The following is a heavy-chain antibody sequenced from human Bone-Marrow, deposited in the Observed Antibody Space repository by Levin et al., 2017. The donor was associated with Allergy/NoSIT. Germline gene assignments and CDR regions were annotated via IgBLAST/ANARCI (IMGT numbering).Heavy chain of an antibody. CDR3: ARAGRGDIVVVVAATRGLTFDP. Sequence: SCTVSGGSISSYYWSWIRQPPGKGLEWIGYIYYSGSTNYNPSLKSRVTISVDTSKNQFSLKLSSVTAADTAVYYCARAGRGDIVVVVAATRGLTFDPWGQGTLVTVSS. J-gene: IGHJ5*02. CDR1: GGSISSYY. D-gene: IGHD2-15*01. V-gene: IGHV4-59*01. CDR2: IYYSGST.